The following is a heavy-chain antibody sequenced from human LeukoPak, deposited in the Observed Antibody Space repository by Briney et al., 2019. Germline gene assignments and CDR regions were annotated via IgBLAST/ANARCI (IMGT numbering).Heavy chain of an antibody. V-gene: IGHV3-23*01. J-gene: IGHJ4*02. D-gene: IGHD4-17*01. CDR3: ARHDYGAF. CDR1: GFTFSSYA. CDR2: INPGGGST. Sequence: PGGSLRLSCAASGFTFSSYAMSWVRQAPGKGLEWVSAINPGGGSTYYADSVKGRFTISRDNSKNTLYLQMNSLRVEDTAIYYCARHDYGAFWGQGTLVTVSS.